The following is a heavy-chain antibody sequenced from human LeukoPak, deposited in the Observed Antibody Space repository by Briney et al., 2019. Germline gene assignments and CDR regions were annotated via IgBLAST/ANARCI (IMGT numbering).Heavy chain of an antibody. J-gene: IGHJ4*02. CDR1: GFTFSSYA. Sequence: PGGSLRLSCAASGFTFSSYAMSWVRQAPGKGLEWVSAISGSGGSTYYADSVKGRFSISRDNSKNALYLQMNSLRAEDTAVYYCAKPMTTVTTPSDYWGQGTLVTVSS. V-gene: IGHV3-23*01. D-gene: IGHD4-11*01. CDR3: AKPMTTVTTPSDY. CDR2: ISGSGGST.